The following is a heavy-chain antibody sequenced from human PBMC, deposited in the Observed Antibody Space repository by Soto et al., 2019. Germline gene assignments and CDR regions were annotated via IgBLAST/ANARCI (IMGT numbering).Heavy chain of an antibody. CDR2: IIPVVGTT. D-gene: IGHD2-8*01. J-gene: IGHJ4*02. Sequence: QVQLVQSGAEVKKPGSSVKVSCKASGDTFTTNSLNWVRQAPGQGLEWMGGIIPVVGTTKYAQKYQDRVTITGDKSTNTDYMELSSLRSDDTAVYYCARGLLYATTYLDYWGQGTPVTVSS. CDR3: ARGLLYATTYLDY. V-gene: IGHV1-69*06. CDR1: GDTFTTNS.